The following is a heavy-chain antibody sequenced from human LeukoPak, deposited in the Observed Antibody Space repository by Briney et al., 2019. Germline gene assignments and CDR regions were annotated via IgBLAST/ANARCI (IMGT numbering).Heavy chain of an antibody. CDR2: IIPIFGTA. CDR1: GGTFSSYA. J-gene: IGHJ6*02. CDR3: ARVDIVVVPAAIPYDYYGMDV. D-gene: IGHD2-2*01. V-gene: IGHV1-69*13. Sequence: VASVKVSCKASGGTFSSYAISWVRQAPGQGLEWMGGIIPIFGTANYAQKFQGRVTITADESTSTAYMELSSLRSEDTAVYYCARVDIVVVPAAIPYDYYGMDVWGQGTTVTVSS.